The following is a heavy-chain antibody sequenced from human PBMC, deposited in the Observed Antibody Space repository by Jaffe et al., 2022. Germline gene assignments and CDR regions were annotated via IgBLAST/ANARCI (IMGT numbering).Heavy chain of an antibody. Sequence: QVQLVQSGAEVKKPGASVKVSCKASGYTFTSYYMHWVRQAPGQGLEWMGIINPSGGSTSYAQKFQGRVTMTRDTSTSTVYMELSSLRSEDTAVYYCAREVVGYCSSTSCYERYFDYWGQGTLVTVSS. CDR2: INPSGGST. J-gene: IGHJ4*02. CDR3: AREVVGYCSSTSCYERYFDY. CDR1: GYTFTSYY. V-gene: IGHV1-46*03. D-gene: IGHD2-2*03.